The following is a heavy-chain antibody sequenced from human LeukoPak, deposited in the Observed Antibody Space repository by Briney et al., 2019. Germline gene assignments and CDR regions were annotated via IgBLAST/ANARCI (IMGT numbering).Heavy chain of an antibody. V-gene: IGHV3-53*01. J-gene: IGHJ4*02. CDR1: ELTVTDNY. Sequence: GGSLRLSCAVSELTVTDNYMSWVRQAPGKGREWVSVIYPDGSTYHADSVKGRFTISRDNSKNTLFLQMNTLRADDTAVYHCARTNPVYGDYDYWGQGTLVTVSS. CDR2: IYPDGST. CDR3: ARTNPVYGDYDY. D-gene: IGHD4-17*01.